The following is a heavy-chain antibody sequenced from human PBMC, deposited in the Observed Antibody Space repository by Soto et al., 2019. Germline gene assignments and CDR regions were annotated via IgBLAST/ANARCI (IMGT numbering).Heavy chain of an antibody. CDR1: GVSISSYY. J-gene: IGHJ6*03. V-gene: IGHV4-59*01. D-gene: IGHD2-8*01. CDR2: IYYSGST. CDR3: ARDLKLMVYDEDCYFCDCMDV. Sequence: PETLSLTCTVSGVSISSYYWSWILQPPGKGLEWIGYIYYSGSTNYNPSLKSRVTISVDTSKNQFSLKLSSVTAADTAVYYCARDLKLMVYDEDCYFCDCMDVWGKGTKVTVSS.